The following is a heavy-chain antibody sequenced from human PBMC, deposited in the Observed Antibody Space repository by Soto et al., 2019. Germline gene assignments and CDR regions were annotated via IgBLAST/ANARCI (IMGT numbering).Heavy chain of an antibody. D-gene: IGHD4-17*01. CDR1: GFTFSSYA. V-gene: IGHV3-30-3*01. J-gene: IGHJ4*02. Sequence: QVQLVESGGGVVQPGRSLRLSCAASGFTFSSYAMHWVRQAPGKGLEWVAVISYDGSNKYYADSVKGRFTISRDNSKNTLYLQMNSLRAEDTAVYYWARDGALRIGYYFDYWGQGTLVTVSS. CDR2: ISYDGSNK. CDR3: ARDGALRIGYYFDY.